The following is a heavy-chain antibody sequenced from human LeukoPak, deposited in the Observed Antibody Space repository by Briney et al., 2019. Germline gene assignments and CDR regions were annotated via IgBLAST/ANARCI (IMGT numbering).Heavy chain of an antibody. CDR2: ISSSSSYI. CDR1: GFKFSSYS. D-gene: IGHD3-10*02. Sequence: GGSLRLSCAASGFKFSSYSMKWVRQAPGRGLEWVSFISSSSSYIYYADSLKGRFTISRDNAKNSLYLQMNSLRAEDTAVYYCARGTMFPYYFDYWGQGTLVTVSS. CDR3: ARGTMFPYYFDY. J-gene: IGHJ4*02. V-gene: IGHV3-21*01.